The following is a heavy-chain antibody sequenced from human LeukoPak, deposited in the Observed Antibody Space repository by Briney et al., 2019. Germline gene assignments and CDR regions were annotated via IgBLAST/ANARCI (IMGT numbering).Heavy chain of an antibody. D-gene: IGHD3-22*01. V-gene: IGHV3-73*01. Sequence: PGGSLRLSCAASGFTFSGSAIHWVRQASGKGLEWVGRIRSKANSYATAYAASVKGRFTISRDDSKNTAYLQMNSLKTEDTAVYYCTRRYYDSSGYYSFDYWGQGTLVTVSS. J-gene: IGHJ4*02. CDR3: TRRYYDSSGYYSFDY. CDR2: IRSKANSYAT. CDR1: GFTFSGSA.